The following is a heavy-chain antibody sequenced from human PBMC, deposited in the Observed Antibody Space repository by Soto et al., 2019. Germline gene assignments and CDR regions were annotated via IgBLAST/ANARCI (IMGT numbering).Heavy chain of an antibody. CDR3: ARDRDYDYRGWLDP. D-gene: IGHD3-16*01. CDR1: GYTFTGYY. Sequence: ASVKVSCKASGYTFTGYYMHWVRQAPGQGLEWMGWINPNSGGTNYAQKFQGRVTMTRDTSISTAYMELSRLRSDDTAVYYCARDRDYDYRGWLDPWGQGTLVTVSS. V-gene: IGHV1-2*02. J-gene: IGHJ5*02. CDR2: INPNSGGT.